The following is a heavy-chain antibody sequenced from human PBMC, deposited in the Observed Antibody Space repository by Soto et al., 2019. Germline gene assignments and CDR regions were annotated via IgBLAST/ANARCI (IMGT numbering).Heavy chain of an antibody. V-gene: IGHV3-23*01. CDR2: ISGSGDST. CDR3: ARRGSVSYYDD. Sequence: EVQLLESGGGLVQPGGSLRLSCAASGFTFSSYAMSWVRQAPGKGLAWVSVISGSGDSTYYADSVKGRFTISRDNSKNTLYLQMNSLRAEDTAVYYCARRGSVSYYDDWGQGTLVTVSS. J-gene: IGHJ4*02. CDR1: GFTFSSYA. D-gene: IGHD6-19*01.